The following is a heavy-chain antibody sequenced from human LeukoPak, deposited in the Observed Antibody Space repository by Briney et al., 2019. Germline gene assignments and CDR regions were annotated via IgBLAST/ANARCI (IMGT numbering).Heavy chain of an antibody. V-gene: IGHV3-21*01. D-gene: IGHD3-10*01. CDR3: ARDGLLERFGEPLRHYYYYGMDV. CDR1: GFTFSIYD. Sequence: GGSLRLSCAASGFTFSIYDMDWVRQAPGKGLEWVSSISSSSSYIYYADSVKGRFTISRDNAKNSLYLQMNSLRAEDTAVYYCARDGLLERFGEPLRHYYYYGMDVWGQGTTVTVSS. CDR2: ISSSSSYI. J-gene: IGHJ6*02.